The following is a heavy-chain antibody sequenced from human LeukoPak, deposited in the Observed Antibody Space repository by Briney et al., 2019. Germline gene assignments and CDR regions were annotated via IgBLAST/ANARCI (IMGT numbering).Heavy chain of an antibody. Sequence: ASVKVSCKASGYTFTGYYMHWVRQAPGQGLEWMGWINPNSGGTNYAQKFQGRVTMTRDTSISTAYMELSRLRSDDTAVYYCARVYSIEAAGTWWFDPWGQGTLVTVSS. CDR1: GYTFTGYY. J-gene: IGHJ5*02. V-gene: IGHV1-2*02. D-gene: IGHD6-13*01. CDR3: ARVYSIEAAGTWWFDP. CDR2: INPNSGGT.